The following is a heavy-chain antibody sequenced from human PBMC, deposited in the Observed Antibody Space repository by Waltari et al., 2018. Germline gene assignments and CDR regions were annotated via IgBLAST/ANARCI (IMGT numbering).Heavy chain of an antibody. CDR3: ARRSYDFWSGYYPHDAFDI. J-gene: IGHJ3*02. Sequence: QVQLQESGPGLVKPSETLSLTCAVSGYSISSGYYWGWIRQPPGKGPAWSGSIYHSGSTYYNPSLKSRVTISVDTSKNQFSLKLSSVTAADTAVYYCARRSYDFWSGYYPHDAFDIWGQGTMVTVSS. CDR1: GYSISSGYY. D-gene: IGHD3-3*01. CDR2: IYHSGST. V-gene: IGHV4-38-2*01.